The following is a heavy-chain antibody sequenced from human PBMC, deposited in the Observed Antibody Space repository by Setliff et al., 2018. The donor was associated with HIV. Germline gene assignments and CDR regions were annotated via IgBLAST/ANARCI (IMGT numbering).Heavy chain of an antibody. D-gene: IGHD3-3*01. CDR3: ARHSSSGYLPYYFDY. CDR1: GGSISGSSDY. J-gene: IGHJ4*02. Sequence: SETLSLTCTVSGGSISGSSDYWGWIRQPPGKGLEWIGSIFYTGSTYYNPSLKGRVTVSVDTSINQFSLKLSSVTAADTSVYYCARHSSSGYLPYYFDYWGQGILVTVSS. CDR2: IFYTGST. V-gene: IGHV4-39*01.